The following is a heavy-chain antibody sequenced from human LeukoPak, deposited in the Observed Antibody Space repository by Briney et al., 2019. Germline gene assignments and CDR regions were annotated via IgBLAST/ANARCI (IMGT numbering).Heavy chain of an antibody. CDR2: IYYSGST. Sequence: SGTLSLTCTVSGASVSGSAYYWGWIRQPPGNGLEWIGNIYYSGSTYYNESLESRVTISIDTSKNQFSLKLNSVTAADTAMYYCAKSGGYGLIDYWGQGSLVTVSS. CDR3: AKSGGYGLIDY. CDR1: GASVSGSAYY. D-gene: IGHD1-26*01. V-gene: IGHV4-39*01. J-gene: IGHJ4*02.